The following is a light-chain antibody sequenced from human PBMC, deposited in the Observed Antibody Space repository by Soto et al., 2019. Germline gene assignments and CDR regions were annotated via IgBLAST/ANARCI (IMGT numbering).Light chain of an antibody. V-gene: IGLV2-23*01. CDR3: CSHAGDHVV. J-gene: IGLJ2*01. CDR2: DGS. CDR1: SSDIGSYHF. Sequence: QSALTQPASVSGSPGQSITISCTGSSSDIGSYHFVSWYQQHVGKATKLITYDGSQPPSGVSDRGSASKSGNTASLTISGLQAEDEADYYCCSHAGDHVVFGGGTKLTVL.